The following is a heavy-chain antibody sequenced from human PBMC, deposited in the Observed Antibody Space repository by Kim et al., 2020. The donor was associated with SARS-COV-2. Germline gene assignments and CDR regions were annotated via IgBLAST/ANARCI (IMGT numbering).Heavy chain of an antibody. Sequence: SETLSLTCTVSGGSISSYYWSWIRQPPGKGLEWIGYIYYSGSTNYNPSLKSRVTISVDTSKNQFSLKLSSVTAADTAVYYCARDPFYYYGSGSHAFDIWGQGTMVTVSS. CDR1: GGSISSYY. CDR3: ARDPFYYYGSGSHAFDI. D-gene: IGHD3-10*01. J-gene: IGHJ3*02. V-gene: IGHV4-59*01. CDR2: IYYSGST.